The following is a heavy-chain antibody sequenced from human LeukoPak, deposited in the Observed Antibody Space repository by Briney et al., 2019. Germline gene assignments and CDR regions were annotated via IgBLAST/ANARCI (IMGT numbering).Heavy chain of an antibody. CDR3: ARHCSSTSCSDAFDI. J-gene: IGHJ3*02. Sequence: PSETLSLTCTVSGGSISGYYWSWIRQPPGKGLEWIGYIYYSGSTYYNPSLKSRVTISVDTSKNQFSLKLSSATAADTAVYYCARHCSSTSCSDAFDIWGQGTMVTVSS. D-gene: IGHD2-2*01. V-gene: IGHV4-59*08. CDR1: GGSISGYY. CDR2: IYYSGST.